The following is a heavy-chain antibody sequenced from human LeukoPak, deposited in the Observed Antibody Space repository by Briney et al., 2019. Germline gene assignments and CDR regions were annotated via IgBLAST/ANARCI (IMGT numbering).Heavy chain of an antibody. Sequence: PGGPLRLSCTTAGFTFGDYVMRWVRQAPRKGLEWAGFIRKKGYGATTVSARSVKRRFTISRDESKNSAYLEMDRLIDEDTAVYYCARGVDSGDEWRVYFYYYMDVWGKGTTVTVSS. CDR3: ARGVDSGDEWRVYFYYYMDV. D-gene: IGHD5-12*01. CDR1: GFTFGDYV. J-gene: IGHJ6*03. CDR2: IRKKGYGATT. V-gene: IGHV3-49*04.